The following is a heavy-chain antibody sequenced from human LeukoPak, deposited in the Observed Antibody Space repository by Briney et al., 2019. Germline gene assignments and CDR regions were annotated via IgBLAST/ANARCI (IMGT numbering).Heavy chain of an antibody. CDR1: GFTFSSYG. J-gene: IGHJ5*02. D-gene: IGHD3-9*01. V-gene: IGHV3-23*01. CDR2: ISGSGGST. Sequence: AGGSLRLSCAASGFTFSSYGMSWVRQAPGKGLEWVSAISGSGGSTYYADSVKGRFTISRDNSKNTLYLQMNSLRAEDTAVYYCAKRDAYYDILTGYYSNSFGNWFDPWGQGTLVTVSS. CDR3: AKRDAYYDILTGYYSNSFGNWFDP.